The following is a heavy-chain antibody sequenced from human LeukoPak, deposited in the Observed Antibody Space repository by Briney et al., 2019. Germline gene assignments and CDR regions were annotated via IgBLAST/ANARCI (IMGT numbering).Heavy chain of an antibody. V-gene: IGHV3-21*01. CDR3: ARDIDNYGDYIPY. CDR2: ISSSSSYI. Sequence: GGSLRLSCAASGFTFSSYSMNWVRQAPGKGLEWVSSISSSSSYIYYADSVKGRFTISRDNAKNSLYLQTNSLRAEDTAVYYCARDIDNYGDYIPYWGQGTLVTVSS. J-gene: IGHJ4*02. CDR1: GFTFSSYS. D-gene: IGHD4-17*01.